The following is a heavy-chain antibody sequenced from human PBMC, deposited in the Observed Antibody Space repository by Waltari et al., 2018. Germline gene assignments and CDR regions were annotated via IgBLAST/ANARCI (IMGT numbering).Heavy chain of an antibody. D-gene: IGHD6-19*01. J-gene: IGHJ4*02. V-gene: IGHV3-7*03. Sequence: EAQPVESGGDLVQPGGSLRLSCVGSGCTLSNYWMSWVRQAPGNGLEWVANINKDGTETYYVDSVRGRFTISKDDAKNSVYLQMNSLKVEDTAVYYCIRDYGSPYWGQGTLVTVSS. CDR3: IRDYGSPY. CDR2: INKDGTET. CDR1: GCTLSNYW.